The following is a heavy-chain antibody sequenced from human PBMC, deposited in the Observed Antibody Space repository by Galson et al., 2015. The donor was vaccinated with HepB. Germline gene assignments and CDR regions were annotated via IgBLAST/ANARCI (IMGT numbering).Heavy chain of an antibody. V-gene: IGHV3-7*01. D-gene: IGHD3-3*01. CDR1: GFTFSAYW. CDR2: IKQDGSET. J-gene: IGHJ4*02. CDR3: AKGGHDFWSGPDY. Sequence: SLRLSCAASGFTFSAYWMTWVRQAPGKGLEWVANIKQDGSETHYVDSVKGRFTIARDNAQNSLFLQMNSLRVEDTAVYYCAKGGHDFWSGPDYWGQGTLVTVSS.